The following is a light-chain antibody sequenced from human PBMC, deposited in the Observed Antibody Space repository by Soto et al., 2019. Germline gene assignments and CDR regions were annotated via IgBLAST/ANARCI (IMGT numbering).Light chain of an antibody. CDR2: DVI. CDR1: SSDVGAYNY. Sequence: QSALTQPASVSGSPGQSITISCTGTSSDVGAYNYVSWYQQHPGKAPKLMIYDVIKRPSGVSTRFSGSKSGNTASLTISGLQAEDEAHYYCSSYTSSSTYVVFGGGTKLTVL. J-gene: IGLJ2*01. V-gene: IGLV2-14*01. CDR3: SSYTSSSTYVV.